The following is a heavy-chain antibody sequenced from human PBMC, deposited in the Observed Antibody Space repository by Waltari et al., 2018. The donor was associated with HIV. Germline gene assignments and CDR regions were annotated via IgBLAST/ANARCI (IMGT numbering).Heavy chain of an antibody. CDR2: IYYSGST. Sequence: QLQLQESGPGLVKPSETLSLTCTVSGGSISSSSYYWGWIRQPPGKGLEWIGSIYYSGSTYYNPSLKSRVTISVDTSKNQFSLKLSSVTAADTAVYYCARQAILTEQGMDVWGQGTTVTVSS. J-gene: IGHJ6*02. CDR1: GGSISSSSYY. D-gene: IGHD3-9*01. V-gene: IGHV4-39*01. CDR3: ARQAILTEQGMDV.